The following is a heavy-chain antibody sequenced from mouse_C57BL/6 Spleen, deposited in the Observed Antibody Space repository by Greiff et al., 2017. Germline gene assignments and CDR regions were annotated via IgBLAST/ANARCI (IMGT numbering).Heavy chain of an antibody. CDR2: INPNNGGT. CDR3: ARLINYGSSYGDFDY. Sequence: EVKLVESGPELVKPGASVKIPCKASGYTFTDYNMDWVKQSHGKSLEWIGDINPNNGGTIYNQKFKGKATLTVDKSSSTAYMELRSLTSEDTAVYYCARLINYGSSYGDFDYWGQGTTLTVSS. J-gene: IGHJ2*01. CDR1: GYTFTDYN. V-gene: IGHV1-18*01. D-gene: IGHD1-1*01.